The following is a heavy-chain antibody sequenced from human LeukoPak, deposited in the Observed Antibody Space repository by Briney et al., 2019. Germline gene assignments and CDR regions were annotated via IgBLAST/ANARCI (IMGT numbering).Heavy chain of an antibody. CDR3: ARDGGADASGYDV. J-gene: IGHJ3*01. CDR2: IIPMIKKT. Sequence: ASVKVSCKASGGTFKSYVFSWVRQAPGQGPEWMGRIIPMIKKTNSAQKFRGRVAISADMSTTTVYMELSSLTSEDTAIYYCARDGGADASGYDVWGQGTLVTVSS. D-gene: IGHD5-12*01. V-gene: IGHV1-69*04. CDR1: GGTFKSYV.